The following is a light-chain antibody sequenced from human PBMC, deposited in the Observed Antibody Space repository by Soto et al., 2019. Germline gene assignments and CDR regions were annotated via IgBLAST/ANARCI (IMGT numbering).Light chain of an antibody. CDR3: QSYGDNNQV. CDR1: SGSIASNY. V-gene: IGLV6-57*02. J-gene: IGLJ3*02. Sequence: NFMLTQPYSVSESPGKTVTISCTGSSGSIASNYVQWFQQRPGSAPTTVIYEDNKRPSGVPDRFSGSIDSSSNSASLTISGLKTEDEADYYCQSYGDNNQVFGGGTKLTVL. CDR2: EDN.